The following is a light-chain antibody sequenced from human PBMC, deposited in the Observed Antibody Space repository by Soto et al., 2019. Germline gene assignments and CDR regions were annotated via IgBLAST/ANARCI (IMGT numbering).Light chain of an antibody. Sequence: DIQMTQSPSTLSASVGDRVTITCRASQRISSWLAWYQQKPGKAPKLVIFDASRLESGAPSRFSGSGSGTEFTLTISSLQPDDFATYYCQPYNSYSRTFGQGTKVDIK. J-gene: IGKJ1*01. V-gene: IGKV1-5*01. CDR3: QPYNSYSRT. CDR2: DAS. CDR1: QRISSW.